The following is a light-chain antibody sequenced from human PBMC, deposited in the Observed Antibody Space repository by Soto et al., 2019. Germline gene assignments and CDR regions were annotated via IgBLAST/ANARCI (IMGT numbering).Light chain of an antibody. Sequence: QSALTQPPSASGSPGQSVNIPCTGTSSDVGGYDYVSWYQQHPGKAPKLMIYEVSKRPSGVPDRFSGSKSGDTASLTVSGLQAEDEAAYYCCSYAGSNSFGVFGGGTKVTVL. CDR1: SSDVGGYDY. J-gene: IGLJ2*01. CDR3: CSYAGSNSFGV. CDR2: EVS. V-gene: IGLV2-8*01.